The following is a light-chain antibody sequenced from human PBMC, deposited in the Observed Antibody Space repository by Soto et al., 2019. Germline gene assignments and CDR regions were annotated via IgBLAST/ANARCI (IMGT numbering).Light chain of an antibody. Sequence: EIVLTQSPGTLSLSPGERATLSCRASQSVSSNYLAWYQQKAGQAPRLLIYGSSSRATGIPDRFSGSGSGTDFTLAISRLEPEDFGVYYCLHRMNWPLTFGQGTRLEIK. CDR1: QSVSSNY. CDR3: LHRMNWPLT. CDR2: GSS. J-gene: IGKJ5*01. V-gene: IGKV3D-20*02.